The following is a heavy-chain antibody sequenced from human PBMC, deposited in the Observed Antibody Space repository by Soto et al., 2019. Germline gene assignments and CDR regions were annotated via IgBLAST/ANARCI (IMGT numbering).Heavy chain of an antibody. CDR2: IYPGDSDT. CDR3: ARQYSSSWYGNQGFDP. Sequence: GESLKISCKGSGYSFTSYWIGWVRQMPGKGLEWMGIIYPGDSDTRYSPSFQGQVTISADKSISTAYLQWSSLKASDTAMYYCARQYSSSWYGNQGFDPWGQGTLVTVSS. D-gene: IGHD6-13*01. CDR1: GYSFTSYW. V-gene: IGHV5-51*01. J-gene: IGHJ5*02.